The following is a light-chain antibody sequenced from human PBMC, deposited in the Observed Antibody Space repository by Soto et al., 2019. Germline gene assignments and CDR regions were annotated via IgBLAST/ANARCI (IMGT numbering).Light chain of an antibody. CDR1: SSDVGGYNY. CDR2: EVT. V-gene: IGLV2-14*01. Sequence: QSVLTQPASVSGSPGQSITISCTGTSSDVGGYNYVSWYQLHPGKAPKLILYEVTNRPSGVSDRFSGSKSGNTASLTISGLQAEDEAHYYCSSYPSSTAYVFGTGTKVTVL. J-gene: IGLJ1*01. CDR3: SSYPSSTAYV.